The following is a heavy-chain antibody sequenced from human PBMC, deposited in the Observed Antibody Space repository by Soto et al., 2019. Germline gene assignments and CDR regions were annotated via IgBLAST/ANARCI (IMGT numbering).Heavy chain of an antibody. CDR2: ISGSGGST. CDR3: AKDNPGIAAAGTVPKNCFDP. Sequence: VGSLRLSCAASGFTFSSYAMSWVRQAPGKGLEWVSAISGSGGSTYYADSVKGRFTISRDNSKNTLYLQMNSLRAEDTAVYYCAKDNPGIAAAGTVPKNCFDPRGQVTLITDSS. CDR1: GFTFSSYA. J-gene: IGHJ5*02. V-gene: IGHV3-23*01. D-gene: IGHD6-13*01.